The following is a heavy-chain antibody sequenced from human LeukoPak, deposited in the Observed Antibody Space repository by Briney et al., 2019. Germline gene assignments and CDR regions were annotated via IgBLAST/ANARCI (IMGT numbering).Heavy chain of an antibody. V-gene: IGHV1-46*01. CDR3: ARDQEIVATIYSGCFDY. J-gene: IGHJ4*02. D-gene: IGHD5-12*01. Sequence: ASVKVSCKASGYTFTSYYMHWVRQAPGQGLEWMGIINPSGGSTSYAQKFQGRVTMTRDTSTSTVYMELSSLRSEDTAVYYCARDQEIVATIYSGCFDYWGQGTLVTVSS. CDR1: GYTFTSYY. CDR2: INPSGGST.